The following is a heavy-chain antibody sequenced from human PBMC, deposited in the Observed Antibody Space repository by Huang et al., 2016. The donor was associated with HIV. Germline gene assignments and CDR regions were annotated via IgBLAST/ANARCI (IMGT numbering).Heavy chain of an antibody. CDR2: INTDTGKP. CDR1: GYTFTNYG. CDR3: VRVRRVMDTYCVADCSTLEAFDI. D-gene: IGHD2-21*02. J-gene: IGHJ3*02. Sequence: QVQLVQSGSELKKPGASVKVSCKASGYTFTNYGVHWVRQGPGEGLEGMGCINTDTGKPRYCHGLTGRFVVSFDTSVNTAYLQISSLKAADSAIYYCVRVRRVMDTYCVADCSTLEAFDIWGQGTVVTVSA. V-gene: IGHV7-4-1*02.